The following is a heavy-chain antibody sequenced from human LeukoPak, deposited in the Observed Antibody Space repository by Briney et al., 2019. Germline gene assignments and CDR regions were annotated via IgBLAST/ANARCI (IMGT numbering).Heavy chain of an antibody. Sequence: GGSLRLSCVASGFNFSDYYMNWIRQSPGKGLEWISYMSSRSGIIYYADSVKGRFTISRDNARNSLYLQMNSLRVDDTAVYYCAGGLLEAQGWLQWLGTDYSMDVWGQGTPVTVSS. V-gene: IGHV3-11*01. CDR1: GFNFSDYY. D-gene: IGHD6-19*01. CDR3: AGGLLEAQGWLQWLGTDYSMDV. J-gene: IGHJ6*02. CDR2: MSSRSGII.